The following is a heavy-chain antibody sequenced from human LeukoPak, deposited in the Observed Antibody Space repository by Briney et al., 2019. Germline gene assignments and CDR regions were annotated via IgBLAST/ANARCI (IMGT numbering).Heavy chain of an antibody. V-gene: IGHV3-7*01. CDR3: ARDRTWYSN. CDR2: IKQDGSEK. Sequence: GGPLRLSCAASGFTYSSNWMSWVREAPGKGLEWVANIKQDGSEKYHVDSEKGRFTISRDNAKNSLYLQMNSLRAEDTAVYYCARDRTWYSNWGQGTLVTVSS. CDR1: GFTYSSNW. D-gene: IGHD2-15*01. J-gene: IGHJ4*02.